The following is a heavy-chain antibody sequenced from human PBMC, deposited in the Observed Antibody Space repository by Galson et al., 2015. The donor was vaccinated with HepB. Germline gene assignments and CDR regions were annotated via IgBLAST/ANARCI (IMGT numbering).Heavy chain of an antibody. CDR2: IKSKTDGGTT. Sequence: SLRPSCAASGFTFSNAWMSWVRQAPGKGLEWVGRIKSKTDGGTTDYAAPVKGRFTISRDDSKNTLYLQMNSLKTEDTAVYYCTSQNYDFWSGYYPDYWGQETLVTVSS. V-gene: IGHV3-15*01. CDR3: TSQNYDFWSGYYPDY. CDR1: GFTFSNAW. J-gene: IGHJ4*02. D-gene: IGHD3-3*01.